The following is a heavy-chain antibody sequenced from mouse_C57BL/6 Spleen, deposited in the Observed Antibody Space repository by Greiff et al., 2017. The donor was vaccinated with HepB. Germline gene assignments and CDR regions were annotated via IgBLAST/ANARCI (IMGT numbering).Heavy chain of an antibody. V-gene: IGHV3-6*01. CDR1: GYSITSGYY. J-gene: IGHJ4*01. CDR3: ARENYDGYYRGLMDY. D-gene: IGHD2-3*01. CDR2: ISYDGSN. Sequence: VQLKESGPGLVKPSQSLSLTCSVTGYSITSGYYWNWIRQLPGNKLEWMGYISYDGSNNYNPSLKNRISITRDTSKNQFFLKLNSVTTEDTATYYCARENYDGYYRGLMDYWGQGTSVTVSS.